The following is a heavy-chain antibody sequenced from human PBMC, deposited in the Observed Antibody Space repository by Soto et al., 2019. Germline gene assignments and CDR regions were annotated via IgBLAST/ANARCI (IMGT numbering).Heavy chain of an antibody. J-gene: IGHJ5*02. D-gene: IGHD4-17*01. CDR1: GGTFSSYA. CDR2: IIPIFGTA. CDR3: AWRTTEYSNWFDP. V-gene: IGHV1-69*01. Sequence: QVQLVQSGAEVKKPGSSVKVSCKASGGTFSSYAISWVRQAPGQGLEWMGGIIPIFGTANYAQKFQGRVTITADESTSTAYMALSSVRSEDRAVYYCAWRTTEYSNWFDPWGQGTLVTVAA.